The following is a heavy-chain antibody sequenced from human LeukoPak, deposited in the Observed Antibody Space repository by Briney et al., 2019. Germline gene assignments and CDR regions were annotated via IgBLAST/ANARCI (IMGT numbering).Heavy chain of an antibody. CDR2: IRYDGSNK. V-gene: IGHV3-30*02. J-gene: IGHJ4*02. CDR1: GFTFSSYG. Sequence: QSGGSLRLSCAAPGFTFSSYGMHWVRQAPGKGLEWVAFIRYDGSNKYYADSVKGRFTISRDNSKNTLYLQMNSLRAEDTAVYYCAKSQGLYCSGGSCYFDYWGQGTLVTVSS. D-gene: IGHD2-15*01. CDR3: AKSQGLYCSGGSCYFDY.